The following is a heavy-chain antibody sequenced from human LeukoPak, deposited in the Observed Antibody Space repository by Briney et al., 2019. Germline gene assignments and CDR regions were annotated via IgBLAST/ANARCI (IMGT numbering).Heavy chain of an antibody. D-gene: IGHD3-22*01. V-gene: IGHV1-8*03. J-gene: IGHJ3*02. CDR3: ARHGRQYYYDSSDAFDI. CDR1: GYTFTSYD. CDR2: MNPNSGNT. Sequence: ASVKVPCKASGYTFTSYDINWVRQATGQGLEWMGWMNPNSGNTGYAQRFQGRVTITRNTSISTAYMELSSLRSEDTAVYYCARHGRQYYYDSSDAFDIWGQGTMVTVSS.